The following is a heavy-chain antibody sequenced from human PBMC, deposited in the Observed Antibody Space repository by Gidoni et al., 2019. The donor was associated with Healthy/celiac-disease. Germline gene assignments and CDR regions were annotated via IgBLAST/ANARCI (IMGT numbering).Heavy chain of an antibody. V-gene: IGHV3-23*01. J-gene: IGHJ5*02. CDR1: GFTFSRYA. CDR2: ISCSGDST. Sequence: EVQLLESGGGLVQHGGSLRLSCAASGFTFSRYAMSWVRQAPGKGLELLAGISCSGDSTYYADSVKGRFSISRDNSKNPLYLQMNSLRAEDTAVYYCAKDKVAYYYDSSGPGGWFDPWGQGTLVTVSS. D-gene: IGHD3-22*01. CDR3: AKDKVAYYYDSSGPGGWFDP.